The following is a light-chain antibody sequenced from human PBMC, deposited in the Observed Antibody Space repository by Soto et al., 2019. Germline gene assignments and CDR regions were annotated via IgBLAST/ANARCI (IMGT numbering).Light chain of an antibody. V-gene: IGKV1-5*01. CDR1: QSVSAW. J-gene: IGKJ4*01. CDR3: QQYSSYSRT. CDR2: DAS. Sequence: IQITQSPSTLSASVGGRVSISCQASQSVSAWLAWYQQKPGKAPKLLISDASSWKSGVPSRFSGSGYGTEFTLTISSLQHEDFATYYCQQYSSYSRTFGGGTKVDSK.